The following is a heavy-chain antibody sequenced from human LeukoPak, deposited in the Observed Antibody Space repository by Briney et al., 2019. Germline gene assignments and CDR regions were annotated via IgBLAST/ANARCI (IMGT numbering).Heavy chain of an antibody. Sequence: PSETLSPTCSVSGGSMSSHYWSWIRQPPGKRLEWIGYVYYSGSTNYNPSLKSRVTISVDRSKNQFSLKLNSVTAADTAVYYCARQIASAGTAGFDFWGQGALVTVSS. V-gene: IGHV4-59*11. J-gene: IGHJ4*02. D-gene: IGHD6-13*01. CDR1: GGSMSSHY. CDR2: VYYSGST. CDR3: ARQIASAGTAGFDF.